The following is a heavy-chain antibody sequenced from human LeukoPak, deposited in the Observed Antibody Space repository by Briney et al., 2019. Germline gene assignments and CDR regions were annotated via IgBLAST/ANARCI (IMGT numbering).Heavy chain of an antibody. V-gene: IGHV6-1*01. CDR1: GDTVSSNSAA. Sequence: SQTLSLTCAISGDTVSSNSAAWNWIRQSPSRGLEWLGRTYFRSKWYNDYAESVKGRISINPDTSKNQFSLQLYSVNPEDTAVYYCANFYLDNWSQGSLVTVSS. CDR2: TYFRSKWYN. CDR3: ANFYLDN. J-gene: IGHJ4*02.